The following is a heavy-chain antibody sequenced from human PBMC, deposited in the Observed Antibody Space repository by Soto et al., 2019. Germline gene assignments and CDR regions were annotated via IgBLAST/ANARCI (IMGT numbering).Heavy chain of an antibody. CDR1: GGSISSYY. Sequence: SETLSLTCTVSGGSISSYYWSWIRQPPGKGLEWIGYIYYSGSTNYNPSLKSRVTISVDTSKNQFSLKLSSVTAADTAVYYCARGLADSSGYYSHWFDPWGQGTLVTVSS. J-gene: IGHJ5*02. CDR2: IYYSGST. V-gene: IGHV4-59*12. D-gene: IGHD3-22*01. CDR3: ARGLADSSGYYSHWFDP.